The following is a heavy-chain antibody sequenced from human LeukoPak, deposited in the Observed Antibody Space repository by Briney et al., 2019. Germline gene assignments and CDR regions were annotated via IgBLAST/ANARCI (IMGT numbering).Heavy chain of an antibody. J-gene: IGHJ4*02. CDR2: IHHSGST. CDR3: ASQDHYYGSGSYYNRDY. V-gene: IGHV4-4*02. D-gene: IGHD3-10*01. CDR1: GGSVSRSNW. Sequence: TSETLSLTCAVSGGSVSRSNWWNWVRQPPGKGLEWIGEIHHSGSTNYNPSLKSRVTMSVDKSKNQFSLKLSSVTAADTAVYYCASQDHYYGSGSYYNRDYWGQGTLVTVSS.